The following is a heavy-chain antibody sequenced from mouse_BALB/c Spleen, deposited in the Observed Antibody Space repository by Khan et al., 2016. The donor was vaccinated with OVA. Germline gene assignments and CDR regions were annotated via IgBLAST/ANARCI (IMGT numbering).Heavy chain of an antibody. V-gene: IGHV1S135*01. J-gene: IGHJ3*01. CDR3: TRHGFVAWFTY. CDR2: IDPFSGGT. Sequence: IQLVQSGPELMKPGASVKISCKASGYSFTNYYIHWVIQSHGKSLEWIGYIDPFSGGTTYNQKFKGKATLTVDKSSSTAYIHLSNLTSEDSAVYYCTRHGFVAWFTYGGQGPLVTVSA. D-gene: IGHD2-2*01. CDR1: GYSFTNYY.